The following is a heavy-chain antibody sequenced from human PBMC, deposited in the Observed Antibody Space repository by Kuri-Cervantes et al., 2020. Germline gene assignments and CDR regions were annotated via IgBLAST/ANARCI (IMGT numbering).Heavy chain of an antibody. CDR3: ARTLWGDYCSGGSCYDPDAFDI. Sequence: ASVKVSCKASGYTFTTYGINWVRQAPGQGLEWMGWINPYNGNTKNAQILQGRVTMTTDPSTSSAYLELRSLRSDDTAVYYCARTLWGDYCSGGSCYDPDAFDIWGQGTMVTVSS. V-gene: IGHV1-18*01. J-gene: IGHJ3*02. CDR2: INPYNGNT. CDR1: GYTFTTYG. D-gene: IGHD2-15*01.